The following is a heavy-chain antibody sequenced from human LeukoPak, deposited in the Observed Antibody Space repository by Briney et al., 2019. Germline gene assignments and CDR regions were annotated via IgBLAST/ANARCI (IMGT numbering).Heavy chain of an antibody. CDR2: INPNSGGT. V-gene: IGHV1-2*02. CDR3: ARDRHSYGYVLWE. CDR1: GYTFTGYY. J-gene: IGHJ4*02. Sequence: ASVKVSCKASGYTFTGYYMHWVRQAPGQGLEWMGWINPNSGGTNYAQKFQGRVTMTRDTSISTAYMELSRLRSDDTAVYYCARDRHSYGYVLWEWGQGTLVTVSS. D-gene: IGHD5-18*01.